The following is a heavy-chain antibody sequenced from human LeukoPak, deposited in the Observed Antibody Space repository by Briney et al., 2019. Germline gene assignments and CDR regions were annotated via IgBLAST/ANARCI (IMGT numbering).Heavy chain of an antibody. CDR3: ARDLALGSDYYYYGMDV. CDR1: GYTLTELS. V-gene: IGHV1-24*01. D-gene: IGHD2-15*01. J-gene: IGHJ6*02. CDR2: FDPEDGET. Sequence: ASVKVSCKVSGYTLTELSMHWVRQAPGKGLEWMGGFDPEDGETIYAQKFQGRVTMTRDTSTSTIYMELSSLRSEDTAVYYCARDLALGSDYYYYGMDVWGQGTTVTVSS.